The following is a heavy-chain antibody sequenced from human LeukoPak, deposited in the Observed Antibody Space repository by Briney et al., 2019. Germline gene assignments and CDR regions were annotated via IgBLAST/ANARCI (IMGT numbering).Heavy chain of an antibody. CDR2: IYPGDSDT. CDR1: GYTFTTYW. V-gene: IGHV5-51*01. J-gene: IGHJ4*02. Sequence: GESLKISCKGSGYTFTTYWIAWVRQMPGRGLEWMGIIYPGDSDTRYSPSFQGQVTISADKSISAAYLQWSSLEASDTAIFYCARRPRGSSGYYFDLWGQGTLVTVSS. D-gene: IGHD3-22*01. CDR3: ARRPRGSSGYYFDL.